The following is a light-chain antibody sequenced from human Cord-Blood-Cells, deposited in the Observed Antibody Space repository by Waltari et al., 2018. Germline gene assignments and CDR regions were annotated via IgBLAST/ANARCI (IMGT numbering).Light chain of an antibody. CDR1: SSDVGGYNY. J-gene: IGLJ3*02. Sequence: QSALTQPRSVSGSPGQSVTISCTGTSSDVGGYNYVSWYQQHPGKAPKLMIYDVSKRPSGVPDRFSGSKSGNTASLTSSGLQAEEEAGYYCCSYAGSYTFEVFGGGTKLTVL. CDR3: CSYAGSYTFEV. V-gene: IGLV2-11*01. CDR2: DVS.